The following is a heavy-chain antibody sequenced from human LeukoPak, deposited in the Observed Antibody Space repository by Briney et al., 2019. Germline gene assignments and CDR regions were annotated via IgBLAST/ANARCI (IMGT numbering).Heavy chain of an antibody. Sequence: SETLSLTCTVSGGSISSYYWSWIRQPPGKGLEWIGYIYYSGSTNYNPSLKSRVTISVDTSKNQFSLKLSSVTAADTAVYYCARSIAARPGDYWGQGTLVTVSS. V-gene: IGHV4-59*01. D-gene: IGHD6-6*01. CDR3: ARSIAARPGDY. CDR2: IYYSGST. CDR1: GGSISSYY. J-gene: IGHJ4*02.